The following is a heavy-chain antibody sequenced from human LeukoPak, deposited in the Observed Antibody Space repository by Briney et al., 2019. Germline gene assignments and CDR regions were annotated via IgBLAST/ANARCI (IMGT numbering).Heavy chain of an antibody. D-gene: IGHD4-17*01. CDR2: ISGSGGST. Sequence: GGSLRLSCAASGNYWMHWVRQAPGKGLEWVSAISGSGGSTYYVDSVKGRFSISRDNSKNTLYLQMNSLRAEDTALYYCAEDPTTVTTGRRDYWGQGTLVTVSS. CDR1: GNYW. V-gene: IGHV3-23*01. CDR3: AEDPTTVTTGRRDY. J-gene: IGHJ4*02.